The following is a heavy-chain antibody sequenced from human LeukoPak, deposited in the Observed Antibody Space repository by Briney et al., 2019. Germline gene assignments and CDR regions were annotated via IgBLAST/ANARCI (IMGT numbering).Heavy chain of an antibody. D-gene: IGHD3-10*01. Sequence: SETLSLTCTVSGGSISSGTYYWSWIRQHPGKGLEWIGYIYYSGSTYYNPSLKSRVAIPVDSSKNQFSLSLSSVTAADTAVYYXARADYYGSAFDSWGQGTLVTVSS. J-gene: IGHJ3*02. CDR1: GGSISSGTYY. V-gene: IGHV4-31*03. CDR3: ARADYYGSAFDS. CDR2: IYYSGST.